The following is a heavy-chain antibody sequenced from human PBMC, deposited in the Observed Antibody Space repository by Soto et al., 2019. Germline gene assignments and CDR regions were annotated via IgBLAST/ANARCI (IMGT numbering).Heavy chain of an antibody. V-gene: IGHV1-8*01. D-gene: IGHD2-15*01. CDR2: MNPNSGNT. J-gene: IGHJ5*02. CDR3: ARGIVVVAGRNWFDP. CDR1: GYTFTSYD. Sequence: ASVTFSCKSSGYTFTSYDITWVRQATGQGLEWMGWMNPNSGNTGYAQKFQGRVTMTRNTSISTAYMELSSLRSEDTAVYYCARGIVVVAGRNWFDPWGQGTLVTVSS.